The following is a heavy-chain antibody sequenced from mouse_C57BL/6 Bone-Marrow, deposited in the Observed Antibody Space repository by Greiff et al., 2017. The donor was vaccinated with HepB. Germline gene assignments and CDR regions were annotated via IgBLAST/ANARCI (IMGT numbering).Heavy chain of an antibody. CDR2: IYPGSGST. J-gene: IGHJ2*01. Sequence: QVQLQQSGAELVKPGASVKLSCKASGYTFTSYWITWVKQRPGQGLEWIGDIYPGSGSTNYNEKFKSKATLTVDTSSSTAYMQLSSLTSEDSAVYYCARSGTPPLSFDYWGQGTTLPVSS. CDR3: ARSGTPPLSFDY. V-gene: IGHV1-55*01. D-gene: IGHD3-1*01. CDR1: GYTFTSYW.